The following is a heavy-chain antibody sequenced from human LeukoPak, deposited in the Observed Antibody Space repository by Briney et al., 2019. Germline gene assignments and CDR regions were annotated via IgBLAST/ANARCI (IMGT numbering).Heavy chain of an antibody. J-gene: IGHJ3*02. CDR3: ARQVGVDDAFDI. V-gene: IGHV3-33*01. CDR1: GFTFSTYA. CDR2: IWYDGSNQ. Sequence: PGGSRRLSCAAAGFTFSTYAMQWVRQAPGKGLEWVAVIWYDGSNQYYVDSVKGRFTISRDNAKNSLYLQMNSLRAEDTDVYYCARQVGVDDAFDIWGQGTMVTISS. D-gene: IGHD1-26*01.